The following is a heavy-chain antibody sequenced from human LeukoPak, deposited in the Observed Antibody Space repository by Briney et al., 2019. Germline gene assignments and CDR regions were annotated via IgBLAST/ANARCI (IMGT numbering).Heavy chain of an antibody. V-gene: IGHV4-4*07. CDR2: IYTTRST. J-gene: IGHJ4*02. CDR3: AREMAVADSGGLDY. Sequence: SETLSLTCTVSGGSISNYYWSWIRQPAGKGLEWIGRIYTTRSTNYNPSLKSRVTISVDKSKNQFSLKLNSVTAADTAVYYCAREMAVADSGGLDYWGQGTLVTVSS. CDR1: GGSISNYY. D-gene: IGHD6-19*01.